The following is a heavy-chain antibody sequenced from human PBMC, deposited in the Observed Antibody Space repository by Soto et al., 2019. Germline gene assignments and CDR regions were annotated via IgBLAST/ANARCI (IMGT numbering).Heavy chain of an antibody. D-gene: IGHD2-2*01. CDR2: MNPNSGNT. Sequence: QVQLVQSGAEVKKPGASVKVSCKASGYTFTSYYINWVRQATGQGLAWMGWMNPNSGNTGYAETYQDRVTMTINTSTSTAYMELSSLRSEGTAVYYSASRIVVVPSTLVDYWGQATLVTVSS. J-gene: IGHJ4*02. V-gene: IGHV1-8*01. CDR1: GYTFTSYY. CDR3: ASRIVVVPSTLVDY.